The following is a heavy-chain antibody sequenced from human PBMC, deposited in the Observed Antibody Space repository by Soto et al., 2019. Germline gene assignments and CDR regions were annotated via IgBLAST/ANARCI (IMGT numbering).Heavy chain of an antibody. Sequence: GGSLRLSCAASGFTFSSYGMHWVRQAPGKGLEWVAVIPYDGSNKYYADSVKGRFTISRDNSKNTLYLQMNSLRAEDTAVYYCAKYGLSDCSGGSCYSAPEYYYYGMDVWGQGTMVTVSS. D-gene: IGHD2-15*01. J-gene: IGHJ6*02. CDR1: GFTFSSYG. CDR2: IPYDGSNK. V-gene: IGHV3-30*18. CDR3: AKYGLSDCSGGSCYSAPEYYYYGMDV.